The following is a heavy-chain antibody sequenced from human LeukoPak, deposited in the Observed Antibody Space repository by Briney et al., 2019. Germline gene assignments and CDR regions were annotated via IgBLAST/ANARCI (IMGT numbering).Heavy chain of an antibody. Sequence: PSETLSLTCTVSGGSISSSTHYWGWIRQPPGKGLEWIVSIYYSGSTYYNPSLKSRVSISVDTSKNQFSLKLSSVTAADTAVYYCARRGYGGFLDWFDPRGQGILVTVSS. D-gene: IGHD4-23*01. CDR1: GGSISSSTHY. V-gene: IGHV4-39*01. CDR2: IYYSGST. J-gene: IGHJ5*02. CDR3: ARRGYGGFLDWFDP.